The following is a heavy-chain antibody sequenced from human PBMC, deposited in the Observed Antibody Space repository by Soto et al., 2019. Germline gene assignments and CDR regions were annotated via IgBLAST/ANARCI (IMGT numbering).Heavy chain of an antibody. Sequence: SETLSLTCTVSGASISSGDYFWSWIRQSPGKGLEWIGYIYDSGSSYYNPSLRSRVTMPVDTSKNQFSLKLSSVTAADTAVYYCAREKGYISGPKNFDYWGQGTLVTVSS. J-gene: IGHJ4*02. CDR2: IYDSGSS. CDR1: GASISSGDYF. D-gene: IGHD5-12*01. CDR3: AREKGYISGPKNFDY. V-gene: IGHV4-30-4*01.